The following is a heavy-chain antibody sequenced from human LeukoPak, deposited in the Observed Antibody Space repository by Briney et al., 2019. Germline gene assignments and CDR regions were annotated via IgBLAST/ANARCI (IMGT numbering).Heavy chain of an antibody. CDR1: GFTFSSYS. J-gene: IGHJ5*02. CDR2: ISSSSSYI. CDR3: ARDSGVNWLDP. Sequence: GGSLRLSCAASGFTFSSYSMNWVRQAPGKGLEWVSSISSSSSYIYYADSVKGRFTISRDNAKNSLCLQMNSLRAEDTAVYYCARDSGVNWLDPWGQGTLVTVSS. V-gene: IGHV3-21*01. D-gene: IGHD3-3*01.